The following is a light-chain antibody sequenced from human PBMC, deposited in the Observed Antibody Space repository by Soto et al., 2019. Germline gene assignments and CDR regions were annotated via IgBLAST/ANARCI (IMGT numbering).Light chain of an antibody. J-gene: IGLJ1*01. CDR2: DVS. CDR3: SSYAGNSNTYV. Sequence: QSVLTQPPSASGSPGQSVTISCTGTSSDVGNSDYVSWYQQHPGKAPKLIIYDVSKRPSGVPDRFSGSKSGNTASLTVSGLQAEDEADYYCSSYAGNSNTYVFGTGTKVTVL. CDR1: SSDVGNSDY. V-gene: IGLV2-8*01.